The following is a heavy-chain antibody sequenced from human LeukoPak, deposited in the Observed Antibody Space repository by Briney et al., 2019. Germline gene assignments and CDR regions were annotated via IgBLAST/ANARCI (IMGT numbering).Heavy chain of an antibody. D-gene: IGHD6-19*01. V-gene: IGHV3-33*01. CDR2: IWYDGSNK. J-gene: IGHJ4*02. CDR1: GFTFSSYG. CDR3: AGIIAVAGAFDY. Sequence: PGRSLRLSCAASGFTFSSYGMHWVRQAPGKGLEWVAVIWYDGSNKYYADSVKGRFTISRDNSKSTLYLQMNSLRAEDTTVYYCAGIIAVAGAFDYWGQGTLVTVSS.